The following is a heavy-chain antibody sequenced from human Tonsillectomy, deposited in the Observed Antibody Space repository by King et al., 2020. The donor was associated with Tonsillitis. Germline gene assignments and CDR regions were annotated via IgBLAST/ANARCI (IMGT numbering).Heavy chain of an antibody. CDR2: MWYDGSNK. V-gene: IGHV3-33*08. CDR1: GFTFSSYG. D-gene: IGHD3-22*01. J-gene: IGHJ4*02. Sequence: QLVQSGGGVVQPGRSLRLSCAASGFTFSSYGMHWVRQAPGKGLEWVAVMWYDGSNKYYADSVKGRFTISRDNSKNTLYLQMNSLRAEDTAVYYCASGGGSYDSSGYFDYWGQGTLVTVSS. CDR3: ASGGGSYDSSGYFDY.